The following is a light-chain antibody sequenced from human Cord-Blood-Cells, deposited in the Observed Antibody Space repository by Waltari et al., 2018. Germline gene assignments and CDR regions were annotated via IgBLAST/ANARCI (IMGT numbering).Light chain of an antibody. CDR3: QQSYSTPYS. CDR1: QSISSY. V-gene: IGKV1-39*01. CDR2: AAS. Sequence: DIQMTQSPSSLSASVGDRVTITCRASQSISSYLNWYQQKPGNAPKLLIYAASSLQSGVPSMFSGSGSGTDFTLTISSLQPEDFATYYCQQSYSTPYSFGQGTKLEI. J-gene: IGKJ2*03.